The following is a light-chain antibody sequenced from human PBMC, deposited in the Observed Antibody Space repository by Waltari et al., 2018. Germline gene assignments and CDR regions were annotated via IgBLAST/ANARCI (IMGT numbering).Light chain of an antibody. CDR2: YDS. V-gene: IGLV3-21*04. J-gene: IGLJ1*01. CDR1: NIGSYS. CDR3: HVWHPDVDPGV. Sequence: SYVLTQPPSVSVAPGEPARITCGGDNIGSYSVHWYQQRPGQAPMLVIYYDSDRPSGIPERFSGSNSGNTATLTISRVEAGDEAKYYCHVWHPDVDPGVFGTGTDVTVL.